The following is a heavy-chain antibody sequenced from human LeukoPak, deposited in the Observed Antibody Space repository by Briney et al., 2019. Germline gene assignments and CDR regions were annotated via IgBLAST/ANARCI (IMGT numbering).Heavy chain of an antibody. D-gene: IGHD5-18*01. J-gene: IGHJ3*02. Sequence: PGGSLRLSCAASGFTFSSYWMHWVRQAPGKGLVWVSRINSDGSSTSYADSVKGRFTISRDNAKNTLYLQMNSLRAEDTAVYYCARGTRLGYRNPDAFDIWGQGTMVTVSS. CDR1: GFTFSSYW. V-gene: IGHV3-74*01. CDR2: INSDGSST. CDR3: ARGTRLGYRNPDAFDI.